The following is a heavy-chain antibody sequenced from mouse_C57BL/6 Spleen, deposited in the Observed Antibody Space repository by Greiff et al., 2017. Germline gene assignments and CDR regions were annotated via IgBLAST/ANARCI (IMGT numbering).Heavy chain of an antibody. CDR1: GYTFTSYW. D-gene: IGHD2-1*01. V-gene: IGHV1-52*01. J-gene: IGHJ3*01. CDR3: ARGPYGNYVEFAY. Sequence: QVQLQQPGAELVRPGSSVKLSCKASGYTFTSYWMHWVKQRPIQGLEWIGNIDPSDSETHYNQKFKDKATLTVDKSSSTAYMQLSSLTSEDSAVYYCARGPYGNYVEFAYWGQGTLVTVSA. CDR2: IDPSDSET.